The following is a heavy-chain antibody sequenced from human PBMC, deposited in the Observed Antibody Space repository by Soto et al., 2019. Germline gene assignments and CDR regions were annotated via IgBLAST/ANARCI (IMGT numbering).Heavy chain of an antibody. Sequence: EVQLVESGGGLVKPGGSLRLSCAASGFTVSNAWMSWVRQAPGKGLEWVGRIKSKTDGGTTEYDAPVKGRFTISRDDSKNTLYLQMNSLKTEDTAVYYCTRYSYGASEYWVQGTLVTVSS. CDR3: TRYSYGASEY. D-gene: IGHD5-18*01. CDR1: GFTVSNAW. CDR2: IKSKTDGGTT. V-gene: IGHV3-15*01. J-gene: IGHJ4*02.